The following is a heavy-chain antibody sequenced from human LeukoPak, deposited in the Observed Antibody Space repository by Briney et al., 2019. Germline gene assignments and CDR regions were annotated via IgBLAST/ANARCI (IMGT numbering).Heavy chain of an antibody. D-gene: IGHD3-10*01. Sequence: SETLSLTCAVYGGSFSGYYWSWIRQPPGKGLEWIGEINHSGSTNYNPSLKSRVTISVDTSKNQFSLKLSSVTAADTAVYYCARHRSRVTMVRGPPDYWGQGTLVTVSS. CDR1: GGSFSGYY. CDR2: INHSGST. J-gene: IGHJ4*02. CDR3: ARHRSRVTMVRGPPDY. V-gene: IGHV4-34*01.